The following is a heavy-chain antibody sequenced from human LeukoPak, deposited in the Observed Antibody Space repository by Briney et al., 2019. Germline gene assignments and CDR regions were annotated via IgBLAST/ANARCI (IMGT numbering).Heavy chain of an antibody. CDR1: GGCISSYY. CDR3: ARVLAYSGSYLDAFDI. Sequence: PSETLSLTCTVSGGCISSYYWSWIRQPPGKGLEWIGYIYYSGSTNYNPSLKSRVTISVDTSKNQFSLKLSSVTAADTAVYYCARVLAYSGSYLDAFDIWGQGTMVTVSS. J-gene: IGHJ3*02. D-gene: IGHD1-26*01. V-gene: IGHV4-59*01. CDR2: IYYSGST.